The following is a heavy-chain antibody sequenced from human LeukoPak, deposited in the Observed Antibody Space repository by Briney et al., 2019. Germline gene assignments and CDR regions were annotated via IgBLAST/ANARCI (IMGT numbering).Heavy chain of an antibody. CDR2: THYSGST. J-gene: IGHJ4*02. Sequence: PSETLSLTCSVFGGSITRYYWSWIRQPPGKGLEWIGYTHYSGSTNYNPSLKSRFIISVDTSKNQLSLKLSSVTAADTAVYYCARDLDNSGWYVFDYWGQGNLVTVSS. CDR3: ARDLDNSGWYVFDY. CDR1: GGSITRYY. V-gene: IGHV4-59*01. D-gene: IGHD6-19*01.